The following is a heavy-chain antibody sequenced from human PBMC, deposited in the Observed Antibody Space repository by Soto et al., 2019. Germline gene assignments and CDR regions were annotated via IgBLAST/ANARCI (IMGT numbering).Heavy chain of an antibody. D-gene: IGHD4-17*01. J-gene: IGHJ4*02. CDR1: GGCNSNYY. CDR2: IYYSGNT. CDR3: ASRYGDNDY. V-gene: IGHV4-59*01. Sequence: XGTLSLSFTVSGGCNSNYYWSWIRQPPGKGLEWIGNIYYSGNTNSNPSLKSRVTISVDTPKSQFSLKLSSVTAADTAVYYCASRYGDNDYWGQGTLVTVSS.